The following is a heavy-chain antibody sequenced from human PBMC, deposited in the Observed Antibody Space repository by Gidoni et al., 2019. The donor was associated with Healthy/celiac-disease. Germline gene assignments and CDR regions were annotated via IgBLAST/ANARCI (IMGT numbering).Heavy chain of an antibody. Sequence: EVQLVESGGGLVQPGGSLRLSCAASGFTFSSYWMHWVRQAPGKGLVWVSRINSDGSSTSYADSVKGRFTISRGNAKNTLYLQMNSLRAEDTAVYYCARELRHVDTAMVLDYWGQGTLVTVSS. CDR1: GFTFSSYW. J-gene: IGHJ4*02. CDR3: ARELRHVDTAMVLDY. CDR2: INSDGSST. D-gene: IGHD5-18*01. V-gene: IGHV3-74*01.